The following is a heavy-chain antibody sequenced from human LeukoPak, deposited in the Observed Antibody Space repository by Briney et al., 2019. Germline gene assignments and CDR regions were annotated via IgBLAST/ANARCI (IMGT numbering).Heavy chain of an antibody. D-gene: IGHD2-2*01. Sequence: SVKVSCKASGCTFSSYAISWVRQAPGQGLEWMGGIIPIFGTANYAQKFQGRVTITADESTSTAYMELSSLRSEDTAVYYCARLVVVPAASYDYWGQGTLVTVSS. J-gene: IGHJ4*02. CDR3: ARLVVVPAASYDY. V-gene: IGHV1-69*13. CDR2: IIPIFGTA. CDR1: GCTFSSYA.